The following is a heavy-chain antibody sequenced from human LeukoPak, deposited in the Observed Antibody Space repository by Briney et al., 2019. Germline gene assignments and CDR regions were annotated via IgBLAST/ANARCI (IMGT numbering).Heavy chain of an antibody. J-gene: IGHJ4*02. CDR2: ISYDGSNK. D-gene: IGHD2-2*01. Sequence: GGSLRLSCAASGFTFSSYAMHWVRQAPGKGLEWVAVISYDGSNKYYADSVKGRFTISRDNSKNTLYLQMNSLRAEDTAVYYCASGRSAVVPAATDYWGQGTLVNVSS. V-gene: IGHV3-30*04. CDR1: GFTFSSYA. CDR3: ASGRSAVVPAATDY.